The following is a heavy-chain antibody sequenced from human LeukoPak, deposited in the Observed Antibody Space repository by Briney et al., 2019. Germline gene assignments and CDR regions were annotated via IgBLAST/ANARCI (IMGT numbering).Heavy chain of an antibody. Sequence: SETLSLTCTVSGGSISSYYWSWIRQPPGKVLEWIGYIYYSGSTNYNPSLKSRVTISVDTSKNQFSLKLSSVTAADTAVYYCARTTVGAHYYYYYMDVWGKGTTVTVSS. J-gene: IGHJ6*03. CDR2: IYYSGST. D-gene: IGHD1-26*01. V-gene: IGHV4-59*01. CDR3: ARTTVGAHYYYYYMDV. CDR1: GGSISSYY.